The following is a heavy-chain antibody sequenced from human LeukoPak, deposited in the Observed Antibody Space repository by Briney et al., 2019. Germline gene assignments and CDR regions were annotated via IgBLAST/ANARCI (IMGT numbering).Heavy chain of an antibody. D-gene: IGHD4-4*01. V-gene: IGHV4-34*01. CDR2: INHSGST. CDR3: ARNGYSTRRTRYHFDY. Sequence: QTSETLSLTCAVYGGSFSGYYWSWIRQPPGKGLEWIGEINHSGSTNYNPSLKSRVTISVDTSKNQFSLKLSSVTAADTAVYYCARNGYSTRRTRYHFDYWGQGTLVTVSS. CDR1: GGSFSGYY. J-gene: IGHJ4*02.